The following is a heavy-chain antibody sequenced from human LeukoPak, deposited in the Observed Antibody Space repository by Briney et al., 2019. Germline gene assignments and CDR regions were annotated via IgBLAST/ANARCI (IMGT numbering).Heavy chain of an antibody. Sequence: ASVKVSCKVSGYTLTELSMHWVRQAPGKGLEWMGGFDPEDGETIYAQKFQGRVTMTEDTSTDTAYMELSSLRSEDTAVYYCATTPPTRYNWNDHEVSFDPWGQGTLVTVSS. J-gene: IGHJ5*02. CDR2: FDPEDGET. D-gene: IGHD1-20*01. CDR1: GYTLTELS. V-gene: IGHV1-24*01. CDR3: ATTPPTRYNWNDHEVSFDP.